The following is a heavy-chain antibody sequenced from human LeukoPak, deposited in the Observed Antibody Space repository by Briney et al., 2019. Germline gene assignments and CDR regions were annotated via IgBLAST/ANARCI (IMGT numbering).Heavy chain of an antibody. Sequence: GGSLRLSCAASGFTFDDYAMHWVRQAPGKGLEWVSGISWNSGSIGYADSVKGRFTISRDNAKNSLYLQMNSLGAEDTALYYCAKAGGYSGSYYYFDYWGQGTLVTVSS. D-gene: IGHD1-26*01. V-gene: IGHV3-9*01. CDR3: AKAGGYSGSYYYFDY. CDR2: ISWNSGSI. CDR1: GFTFDDYA. J-gene: IGHJ4*02.